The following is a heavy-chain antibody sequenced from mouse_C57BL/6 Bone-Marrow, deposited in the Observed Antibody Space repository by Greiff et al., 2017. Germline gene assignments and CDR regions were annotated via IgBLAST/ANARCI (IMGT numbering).Heavy chain of an antibody. V-gene: IGHV1-80*01. CDR3: ARTSLYAMDD. CDR1: GYAFSSYW. J-gene: IGHJ4*01. CDR2: IYPADGDT. Sequence: QVQLQQSGAELVKPGASVKISCKASGYAFSSYWMHWVKQRPGQGLEWIGQIYPADGDTNYNGKFKGKATLTADKSSSTAYMQLSSLTSEDSAVXFCARTSLYAMDDWGTGTSVTVSS.